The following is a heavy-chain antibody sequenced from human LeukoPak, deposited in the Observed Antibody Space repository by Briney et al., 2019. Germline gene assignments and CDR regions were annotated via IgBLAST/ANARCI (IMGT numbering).Heavy chain of an antibody. J-gene: IGHJ6*03. CDR1: GCTFSDYN. D-gene: IGHD2-15*01. V-gene: IGHV3-11*01. Sequence: GGSLRLCCAASGCTFSDYNMRWIRQAPGKGLEWVSSISRSGSTKYYADSVKGRFTISRDNAKNSLFLQMNSLRAEDTAVYYCARVLRYCSGGNCYSGGLGYMDVWGKGTTVTISS. CDR3: ARVLRYCSGGNCYSGGLGYMDV. CDR2: ISRSGSTK.